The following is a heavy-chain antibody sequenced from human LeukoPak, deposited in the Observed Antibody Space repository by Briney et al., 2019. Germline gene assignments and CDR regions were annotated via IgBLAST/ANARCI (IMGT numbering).Heavy chain of an antibody. CDR2: SYTSWST. J-gene: IGHJ4*02. CDR1: GGSISSYY. V-gene: IGHV4-4*07. Sequence: SETLSLTCTGSGGSISSYYWSWIRQPAGKGLDGIGRSYTSWSTNYNPSLKRRVTMSGDTSKNQFSLKLSSGTAADTAVYYCASDRYYYYGSGSYYLLEYWGQEPLVPVPS. D-gene: IGHD3-10*01. CDR3: ASDRYYYYGSGSYYLLEY.